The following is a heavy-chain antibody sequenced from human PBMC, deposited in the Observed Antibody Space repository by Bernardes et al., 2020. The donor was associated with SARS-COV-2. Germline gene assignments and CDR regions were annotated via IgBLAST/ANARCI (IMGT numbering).Heavy chain of an antibody. D-gene: IGHD1-26*01. CDR3: AREVGEYSGGFYNYNGLDV. CDR1: GGSFSGYY. J-gene: IGHJ6*02. Sequence: PETLSLTCAVYGGSFSGYYWSWIRQPPGKGLECIWEINHSGSTNYNPSLQSRVTISVDTSKKQFSLKLSSVTAADTAMYYCAREVGEYSGGFYNYNGLDVWGQGITVTVSS. V-gene: IGHV4-34*01. CDR2: INHSGST.